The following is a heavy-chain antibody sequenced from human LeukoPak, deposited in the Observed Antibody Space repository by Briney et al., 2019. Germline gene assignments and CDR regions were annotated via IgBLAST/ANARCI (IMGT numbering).Heavy chain of an antibody. CDR3: ARGNYYYDSSGHQNYFDY. CDR2: INHYGST. J-gene: IGHJ4*02. D-gene: IGHD3-22*01. V-gene: IGHV4-34*01. CDR1: GGSFSGYY. Sequence: KTSETLSLTCAVYGGSFSGYYWSWLRQPPGQGLEWIGKINHYGSTNYNPSLKSRVTISVDTSKNQFSLKLSSVTAADTAVYYCARGNYYYDSSGHQNYFDYWGQGTLVTVSS.